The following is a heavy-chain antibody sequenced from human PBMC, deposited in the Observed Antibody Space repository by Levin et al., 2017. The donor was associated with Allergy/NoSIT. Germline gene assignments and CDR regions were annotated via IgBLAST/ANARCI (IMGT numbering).Heavy chain of an antibody. V-gene: IGHV1-2*02. J-gene: IGHJ4*02. D-gene: IGHD2-21*02. Sequence: ASVKVSCKASGYTFTDYYIHWVRQAPGQGLEWMGWINPNSGGTNYAQKFQGRVTMTRDTSITSAYMELSRLRSDDTAVYYCARDAYCGGDCYSPDYWGQGTLVTVSS. CDR2: INPNSGGT. CDR1: GYTFTDYY. CDR3: ARDAYCGGDCYSPDY.